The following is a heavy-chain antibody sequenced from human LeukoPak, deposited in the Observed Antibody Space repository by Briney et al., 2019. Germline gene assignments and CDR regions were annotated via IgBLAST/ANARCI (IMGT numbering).Heavy chain of an antibody. J-gene: IGHJ4*02. CDR1: GGSISSFF. V-gene: IGHV4-59*01. D-gene: IGHD1-26*01. CDR3: ARRWGGGSYFFDD. Sequence: SETLSLTCTVFGGSISSFFWIWIRQSPGKGLEWFGYIHYSGSTNYNPSLRSRATISIDTSKNQFSLKLSSVTAADTAVYYCARRWGGGSYFFDDWGQGTVVTVSS. CDR2: IHYSGST.